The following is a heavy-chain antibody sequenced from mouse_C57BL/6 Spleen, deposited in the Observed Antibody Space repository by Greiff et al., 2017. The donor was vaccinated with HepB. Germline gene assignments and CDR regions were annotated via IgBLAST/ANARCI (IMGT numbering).Heavy chain of an antibody. Sequence: EAGGGLVQPKGSLKLSCAASGFPFNTYAMHWVRQAPGKGLEWVARIRSKSSNYATYYADSVKDRFTISRDDSQSMLYLQMNNLKTEDTAMYYCVRDPDGYYGGYFDYWGQGTTLTVSS. CDR2: IRSKSSNYAT. D-gene: IGHD2-3*01. J-gene: IGHJ2*01. V-gene: IGHV10-3*01. CDR3: VRDPDGYYGGYFDY. CDR1: GFPFNTYA.